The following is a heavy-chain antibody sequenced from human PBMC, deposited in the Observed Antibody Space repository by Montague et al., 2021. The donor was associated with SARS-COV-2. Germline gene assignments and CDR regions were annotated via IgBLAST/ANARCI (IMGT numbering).Heavy chain of an antibody. CDR1: GGSITTDIFY. CDR3: ARLVDHCGGHCRNWYFDL. J-gene: IGHJ2*01. CDR2: ISYSWST. D-gene: IGHD4-23*01. V-gene: IGHV4-39*02. Sequence: SETLSLTCTVSGGSITTDIFYWGWVRQPPGKGLEWIGSISYSWSTYYNPSLKSRVTMSVDTSKNHFTLRLISLTATDTAMYYCARLVDHCGGHCRNWYFDLWGRGTLVTVSS.